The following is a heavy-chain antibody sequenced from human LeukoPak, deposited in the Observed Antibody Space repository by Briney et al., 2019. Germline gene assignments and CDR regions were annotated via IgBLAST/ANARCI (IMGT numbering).Heavy chain of an antibody. Sequence: GGSLRLSCAASGFTFSNYAMNWVRQAPGKGLEYVSAISSNGGSTYYANSVKGRSTISRDNSKNTLYLQMGSLRAEDMAVYYCARTYAYDATGDRGHWGQGTLVTVSS. CDR2: ISSNGGST. CDR3: ARTYAYDATGDRGH. V-gene: IGHV3-64*01. CDR1: GFTFSNYA. J-gene: IGHJ4*02. D-gene: IGHD3-16*01.